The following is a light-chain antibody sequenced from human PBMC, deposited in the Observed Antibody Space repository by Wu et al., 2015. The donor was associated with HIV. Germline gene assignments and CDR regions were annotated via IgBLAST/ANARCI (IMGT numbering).Light chain of an antibody. Sequence: AIQLTQSPSSLSASVGDRVTITCRASQGITSALAWYQQKPGKTPKLLIYLASTLESGVPSRFSGSGSGTDFTLTISSLEPADFATYYCQQFSSYPHTFGGGTKVEI. CDR3: QQFSSYPHT. V-gene: IGKV1-13*02. CDR2: LAS. CDR1: QGITSA. J-gene: IGKJ4*01.